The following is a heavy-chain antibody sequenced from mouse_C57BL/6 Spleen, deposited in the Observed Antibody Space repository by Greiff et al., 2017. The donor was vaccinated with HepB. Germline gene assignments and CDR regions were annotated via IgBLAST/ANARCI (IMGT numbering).Heavy chain of an antibody. D-gene: IGHD2-4*01. CDR2: ISSGSSTI. CDR1: GFTFSDYG. V-gene: IGHV5-17*01. J-gene: IGHJ1*03. Sequence: EVQRVESGGGLVKPGGSLKLSCAASGFTFSDYGMHWVRQAPEKGLEWVAYISSGSSTIYYADTVKGRFTISRDNAKNTLFLQMTSLRSEDTAMYYCARVYYDYGDWYFDVWGTGTTVTVSS. CDR3: ARVYYDYGDWYFDV.